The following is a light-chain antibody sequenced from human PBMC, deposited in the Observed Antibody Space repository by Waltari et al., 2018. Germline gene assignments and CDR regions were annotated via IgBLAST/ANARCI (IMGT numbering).Light chain of an antibody. Sequence: TQSPATLSVSRGGSATLSCRASQGISSFLAWYQQKAGKAPKLLIYAASTLQSGVPSRFSGSGSGTDFTLTISSLQPEDFATYYCQQLNSYPPTFGGGTKVEIK. J-gene: IGKJ4*01. V-gene: IGKV1-9*01. CDR2: AAS. CDR1: QGISSF. CDR3: QQLNSYPPT.